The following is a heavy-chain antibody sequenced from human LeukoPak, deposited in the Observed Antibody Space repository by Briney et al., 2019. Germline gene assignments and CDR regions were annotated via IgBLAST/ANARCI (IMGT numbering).Heavy chain of an antibody. CDR2: IYYSGST. J-gene: IGHJ5*02. Sequence: KPSETLSLTCTVSGGSISSYYWSWIRQPPGKGLEWVGYIYYSGSTNYNPSLKSRVTISVDTSKTQFSLKLNSVTAADTAVYYCAREGGGSGNSWGQGTLVTVSS. V-gene: IGHV4-59*01. CDR1: GGSISSYY. CDR3: AREGGGSGNS. D-gene: IGHD3-10*01.